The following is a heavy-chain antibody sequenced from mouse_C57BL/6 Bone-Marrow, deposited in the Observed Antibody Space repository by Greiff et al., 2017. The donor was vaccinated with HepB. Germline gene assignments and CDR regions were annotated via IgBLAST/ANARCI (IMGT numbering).Heavy chain of an antibody. CDR2: IYPGDGDT. V-gene: IGHV1-82*01. Sequence: VQLQQSGPELVKPGASVKISCKASGYAFSSSWMNWVKQRPGKGLEWIGRIYPGDGDTNYNGKFKGKATLTADKSSSTAYMQLSSLTSEDSAVYFCARWGRHYGSSYYFDYWGQGTTLTVSS. CDR3: ARWGRHYGSSYYFDY. J-gene: IGHJ2*01. CDR1: GYAFSSSW. D-gene: IGHD1-1*01.